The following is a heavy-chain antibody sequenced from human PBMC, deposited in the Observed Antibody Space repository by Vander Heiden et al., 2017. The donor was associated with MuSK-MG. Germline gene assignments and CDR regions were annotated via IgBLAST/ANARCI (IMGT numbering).Heavy chain of an antibody. CDR2: ISYDGSNK. Sequence: AVISYDGSNKYYADSVKGRFTISRDNSKNTLYLQMNSLRAEDTPVYYCARAGRISVVGLNNWFDPWGHGRLVTLSS. V-gene: IGHV3-30-3*01. D-gene: IGHD6-19*01. CDR3: ARAGRISVVGLNNWFDP. J-gene: IGHJ5*02.